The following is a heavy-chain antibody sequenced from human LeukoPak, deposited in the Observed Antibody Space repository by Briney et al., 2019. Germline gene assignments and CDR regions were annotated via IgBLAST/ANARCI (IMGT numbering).Heavy chain of an antibody. CDR1: GFTFSSYE. J-gene: IGHJ4*02. CDR2: ISSNGSTI. CDR3: ARGNYCSGGSCYQTASFDY. V-gene: IGHV3-48*03. Sequence: GGSLRLSCAASGFTFSSYEMNWVRQAPGKGLEWVSYISSNGSTIYYADSVKGRFTISRDDAKNSLYLQMNSLRAEDTAVYYCARGNYCSGGSCYQTASFDYWGQGTLVTVSS. D-gene: IGHD2-15*01.